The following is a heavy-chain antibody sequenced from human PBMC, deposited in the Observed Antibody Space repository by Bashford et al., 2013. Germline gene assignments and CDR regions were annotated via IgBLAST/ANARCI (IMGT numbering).Heavy chain of an antibody. CDR3: ARRRYNLDY. J-gene: IGHJ4*02. Sequence: SSETLSLTCTVSGGSISSYYWSWIRQPPGKGLEWIGYIYYSGSTNYNPSLKSRVTISVDTSKNQFSLKLSSVTAADTAVYYCARRRYNLDYWGQGTLVTVSS. CDR1: GGSISSYY. CDR2: IYYSGST. D-gene: IGHD1-1*01. V-gene: IGHV4-59*01.